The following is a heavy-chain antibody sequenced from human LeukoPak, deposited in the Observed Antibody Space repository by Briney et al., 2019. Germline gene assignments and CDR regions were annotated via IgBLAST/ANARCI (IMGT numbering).Heavy chain of an antibody. D-gene: IGHD6-19*01. CDR2: ISAYNGNT. Sequence: GGSLRLSCAASGYTFTSYGISWVRQAPGQGLEWMGWISAYNGNTNYAQKLQGRVTMTTDTSTSTAYMELRSLRSDDTAVYYCARRIAVGGSWFDPWGQGTLVTVSS. J-gene: IGHJ5*02. V-gene: IGHV1-18*01. CDR1: GYTFTSYG. CDR3: ARRIAVGGSWFDP.